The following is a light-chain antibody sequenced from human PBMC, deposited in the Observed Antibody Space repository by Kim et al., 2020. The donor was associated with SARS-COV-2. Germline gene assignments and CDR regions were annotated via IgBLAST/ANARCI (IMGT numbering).Light chain of an antibody. CDR2: GTS. J-gene: IGKJ1*01. CDR3: QQYHDSSST. CDR1: QSVRSGS. Sequence: EIVLTQSPGTLSLSAGEGATVSCRASQSVRSGSVAWYQQKPGQTPRLLIYGTSNRATGIPDRFSGSGSGTDFTLTITRLEPEDIAVYYCQQYHDSSSTFGQGTKLEVK. V-gene: IGKV3-20*01.